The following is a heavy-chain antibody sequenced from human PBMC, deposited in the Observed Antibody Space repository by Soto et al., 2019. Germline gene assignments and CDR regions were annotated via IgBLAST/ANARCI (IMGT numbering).Heavy chain of an antibody. CDR2: IKQDGSEK. V-gene: IGHV3-7*01. CDR3: ARGVVQIPAAIYYYYCCMDV. Sequence: EVQLVESGGGLVQPGGSLRLSCAASGFTFSSYWMSWVRQAPGKGLEWVANIKQDGSEKYYVDSVKGRFTISRDNAKNSLYLQMNRRRAEDTAVYYCARGVVQIPAAIYYYYCCMDVWGKGTTVTVCS. D-gene: IGHD2-2*01. CDR1: GFTFSSYW. J-gene: IGHJ6*03.